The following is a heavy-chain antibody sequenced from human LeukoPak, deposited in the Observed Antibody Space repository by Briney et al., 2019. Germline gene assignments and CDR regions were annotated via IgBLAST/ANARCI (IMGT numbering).Heavy chain of an antibody. D-gene: IGHD5-12*01. CDR1: GDSISTYY. CDR3: ARGVAGYGPYDY. CDR2: MYYSGST. J-gene: IGHJ4*02. Sequence: PSETLSLTCTVPGDSISTYYWSWIRQPPGKGLEWIGYMYYSGSTNYNPSLKSRVTISLDTPKNQFSLRLNSVTAADTAVYYCARGVAGYGPYDYWGQGTLVTVSS. V-gene: IGHV4-59*01.